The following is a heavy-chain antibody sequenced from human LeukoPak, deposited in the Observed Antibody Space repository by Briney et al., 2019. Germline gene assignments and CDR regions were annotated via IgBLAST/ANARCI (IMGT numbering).Heavy chain of an antibody. CDR1: GFTFSDYY. CDR2: ISSSGSTI. Sequence: GGSLRLSCAAYGFTFSDYYMSWIRQAPGKGLEWGSYISSSGSTIYYADSVKGRFTISRDNAKNSLYLQMNSLRAEDTAVYYCARSVDYDFWSEDIGLEYWGQGTLVTVSS. CDR3: ARSVDYDFWSEDIGLEY. V-gene: IGHV3-11*04. D-gene: IGHD3-3*01. J-gene: IGHJ4*02.